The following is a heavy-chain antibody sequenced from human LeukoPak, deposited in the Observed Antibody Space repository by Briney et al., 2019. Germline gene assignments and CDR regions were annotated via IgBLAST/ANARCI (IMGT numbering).Heavy chain of an antibody. D-gene: IGHD2-8*01. V-gene: IGHV4-39*07. CDR3: GCFDY. CDR1: GDSISSTSYY. Sequence: SETLSLTCTVSGDSISSTSYYWGWIRQPPGKGLEWIGSIYYSGSTYYNPSLKSRVTISVDTSKNQFSLKLSSVTAADTAVYYCGCFDYWGQGTLVTVSP. CDR2: IYYSGST. J-gene: IGHJ4*02.